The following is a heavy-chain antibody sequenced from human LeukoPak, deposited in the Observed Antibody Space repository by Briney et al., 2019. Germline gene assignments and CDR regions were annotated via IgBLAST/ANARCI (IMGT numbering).Heavy chain of an antibody. V-gene: IGHV3-30*02. CDR1: GFTFSGSA. J-gene: IGHJ4*02. D-gene: IGHD3-22*01. CDR3: AKDSSDYYFDY. CDR2: IWYDEITK. Sequence: PGGSLRLSCAASGFTFSGSAMHWVRQAPGKGLGWLAFIWYDEITKNYADSVKGRFTISRDNSKNTLYVQMNSLRPDDTAVYYCAKDSSDYYFDYWGQGTLVTVSS.